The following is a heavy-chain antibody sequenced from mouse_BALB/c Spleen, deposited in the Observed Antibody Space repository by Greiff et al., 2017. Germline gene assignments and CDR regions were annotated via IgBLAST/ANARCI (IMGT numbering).Heavy chain of an antibody. Sequence: QVHVKQPGAELVKPGASVKLSCKASGYTFTSYYMYWVKQRPGQGLEWIGGINPSNGGTNFNEKFKSKATLTVDKSSSTAYMQLSSLTSEDSAVYYCTSDYDEAWFAYWGQGTLVTVSA. D-gene: IGHD2-4*01. J-gene: IGHJ3*01. V-gene: IGHV1S81*02. CDR3: TSDYDEAWFAY. CDR2: INPSNGGT. CDR1: GYTFTSYY.